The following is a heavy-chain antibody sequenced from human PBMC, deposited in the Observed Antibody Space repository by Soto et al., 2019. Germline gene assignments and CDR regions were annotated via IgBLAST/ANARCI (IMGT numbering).Heavy chain of an antibody. CDR2: ISGSGGST. V-gene: IGHV3-23*01. CDR1: GFTFSSYA. Sequence: GGSLRLSCAASGFTFSSYAMSWVRQAPGKGLEWVSAISGSGGSTYYADSVKGRFTISRDNSKNTLYLQMNSLRAEDTAVYYCAKDLLSGYSLPEIYFDYWGQGTLVTVSS. J-gene: IGHJ4*02. CDR3: AKDLLSGYSLPEIYFDY. D-gene: IGHD5-18*01.